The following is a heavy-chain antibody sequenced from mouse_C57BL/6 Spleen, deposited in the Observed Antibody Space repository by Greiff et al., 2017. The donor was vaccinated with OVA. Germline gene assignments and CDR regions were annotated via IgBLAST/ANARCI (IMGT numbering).Heavy chain of an antibody. CDR3: ARTLDSSVPFAY. CDR2: IYPGDGDT. Sequence: VQLQESGPELVKPGASVKISCKASGYAFSSSWMNWVKQRPGKGLEWIGRIYPGDGDTNYNGKFKGKATLTADKSSSTAYMQLSSLTSEDSAVYFCARTLDSSVPFAYWGQGTLVTVSA. CDR1: GYAFSSSW. V-gene: IGHV1-82*01. D-gene: IGHD3-2*02. J-gene: IGHJ3*01.